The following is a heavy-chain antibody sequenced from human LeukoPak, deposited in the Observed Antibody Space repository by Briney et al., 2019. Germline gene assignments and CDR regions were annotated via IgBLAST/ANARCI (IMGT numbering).Heavy chain of an antibody. CDR3: ARFKYSSSSYYYGMDV. D-gene: IGHD6-6*01. Sequence: SETLSLTCAVYGGSFSGYYWSWIRQPPGKGLEWIGETNHSGSTNYNPSLKSRVTISVDTSKNQFSLKLSSVTAADTAVYYCARFKYSSSSYYYGMDVWGQGTTVTVSS. J-gene: IGHJ6*02. CDR2: TNHSGST. V-gene: IGHV4-34*01. CDR1: GGSFSGYY.